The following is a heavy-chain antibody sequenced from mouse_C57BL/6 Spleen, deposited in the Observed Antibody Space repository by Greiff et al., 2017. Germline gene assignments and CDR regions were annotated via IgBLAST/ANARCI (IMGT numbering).Heavy chain of an antibody. V-gene: IGHV1-69*01. D-gene: IGHD2-4*01. CDR1: GYTFTSYW. CDR2: IDPSDSYT. Sequence: VQLQQPGAELVMPGASVKLSCKASGYTFTSYWMHWVKQRPGQGLEWIGEIDPSDSYTNYNQKFKGKSTLTVDKSSSTAYMQLSSLTSEDSAVYYCARRRNYDYGRAYAMDYWGQGTSVTVSS. J-gene: IGHJ4*01. CDR3: ARRRNYDYGRAYAMDY.